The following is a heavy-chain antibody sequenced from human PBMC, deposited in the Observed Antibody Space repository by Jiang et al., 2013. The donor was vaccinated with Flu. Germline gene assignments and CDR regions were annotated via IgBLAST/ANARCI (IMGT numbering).Heavy chain of an antibody. CDR1: GGSISSSSYY. D-gene: IGHD2-15*01. CDR3: ARLRGISGRQNWYFDL. J-gene: IGHJ2*01. CDR2: IYYSGST. Sequence: PGLVKPSETLSLTCTVSGGSISSSSYYWGWIRQPPGKGLEWIGSIYYSGSTYYNPSLKSRVTISVDTSKNQFSLKLSSVTATDTAVYYCARLRGISGRQNWYFDLWGRGTLVTVSS. V-gene: IGHV4-39*01.